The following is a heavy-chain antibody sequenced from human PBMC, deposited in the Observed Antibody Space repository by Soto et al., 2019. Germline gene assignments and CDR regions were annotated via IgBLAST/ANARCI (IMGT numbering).Heavy chain of an antibody. Sequence: SVKVSCKASGGTFSSYTISWVRQAPGQGLEWMGRIIPILGIANYAQKFQGRVTITADKSTSTAYMELSSLRSEDTAVYYCASELAYCGGDCYRAGGYYYGMDVWGQ. CDR2: IIPILGIA. CDR1: GGTFSSYT. J-gene: IGHJ6*02. D-gene: IGHD2-21*02. V-gene: IGHV1-69*02. CDR3: ASELAYCGGDCYRAGGYYYGMDV.